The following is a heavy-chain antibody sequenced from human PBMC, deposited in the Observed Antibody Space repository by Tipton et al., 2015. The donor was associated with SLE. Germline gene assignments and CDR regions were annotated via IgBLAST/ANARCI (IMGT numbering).Heavy chain of an antibody. V-gene: IGHV1-46*01. D-gene: IGHD4-17*01. CDR1: GYTFTSYY. Sequence: QSGAEVKKPGSSVKVSCKASGYTFTSYYMHWVRQAPGQGLEWMGIINPSGGSTSYAQKFQGRVTMTRDTSTSTVYMELSSLRSEDTAVYYCARDQDYGRHGGYFQHWGQGTLVTVSS. CDR2: INPSGGST. J-gene: IGHJ1*01. CDR3: ARDQDYGRHGGYFQH.